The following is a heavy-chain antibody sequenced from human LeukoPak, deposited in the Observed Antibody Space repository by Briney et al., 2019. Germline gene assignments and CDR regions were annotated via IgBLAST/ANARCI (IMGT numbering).Heavy chain of an antibody. CDR2: ISSRGRTI. CDR3: AKCTTRNSHYPIDS. CDR1: GFTFSSYE. J-gene: IGHJ5*01. V-gene: IGHV3-48*03. D-gene: IGHD4-17*01. Sequence: PGGSLRLSCAVSGFTFSSYEMNWVRQAPGKGLEWVSYISSRGRTIYYADSVKGRFTISRDNAKNSLFLQMNSLRAEDTAVYYCAKCTTRNSHYPIDSWGQGTLVTVSS.